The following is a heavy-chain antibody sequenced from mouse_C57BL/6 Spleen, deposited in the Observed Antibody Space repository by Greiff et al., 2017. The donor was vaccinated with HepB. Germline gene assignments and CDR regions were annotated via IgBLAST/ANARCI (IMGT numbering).Heavy chain of an antibody. V-gene: IGHV1-81*01. D-gene: IGHD2-2*01. J-gene: IGHJ2*01. Sequence: VKLMESGAELARPGASVKLSCKASGYTFTSYGISWVKQRTGQGLEWIGEIYPRSGNTYYNEKFKGKATLTADKSSSTAYMELRSLTSEDSAVYFCARSGGRLPYYFDYWGQGTTLTVSS. CDR1: GYTFTSYG. CDR2: IYPRSGNT. CDR3: ARSGGRLPYYFDY.